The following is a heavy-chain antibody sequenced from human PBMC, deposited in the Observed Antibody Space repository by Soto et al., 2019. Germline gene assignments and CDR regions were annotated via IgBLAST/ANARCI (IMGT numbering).Heavy chain of an antibody. CDR2: INHSAST. V-gene: IGHV4-34*01. CDR3: ARGGIAAAGTTTGSYYYYYGMDV. Sequence: ASETLSLTCAVYGGSFSGYYWSWIRQPPGKGLEWIGEINHSASTNYNPSLKSRVTISVDTSKNQFSLKLSSVTAADTAVYYCARGGIAAAGTTTGSYYYYYGMDVWGQGTTVTVSS. CDR1: GGSFSGYY. J-gene: IGHJ6*02. D-gene: IGHD6-13*01.